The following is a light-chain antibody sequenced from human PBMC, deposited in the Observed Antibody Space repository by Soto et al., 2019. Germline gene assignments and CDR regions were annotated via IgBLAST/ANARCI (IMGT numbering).Light chain of an antibody. V-gene: IGLV2-23*01. CDR2: EAN. J-gene: IGLJ2*01. Sequence: QSALTQPASVSGSPGQSITISCTGSSSDVGSHNLVSWYQQYPGKAPKLMIFEANKRPSGVSNRFSGSKSGNTASLTVSGLQADDEADYYRCSYVGTSTIFGGGTKLTVL. CDR1: SSDVGSHNL. CDR3: CSYVGTSTI.